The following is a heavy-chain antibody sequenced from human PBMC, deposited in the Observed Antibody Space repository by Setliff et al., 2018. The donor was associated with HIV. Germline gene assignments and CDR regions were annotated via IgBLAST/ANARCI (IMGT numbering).Heavy chain of an antibody. CDR1: GFTFSTHE. Sequence: GGSLRLSCAASGFTFSTHEMNWVRQTPGKGLEWVSYISGSGGSPYYADSVKGRFTISRDNSKNTLYLQMNSLRAEDTAVYYCAKDLVYYDSSGDLDYWGQGTLVTVS. J-gene: IGHJ4*02. V-gene: IGHV3-23*01. D-gene: IGHD3-22*01. CDR2: ISGSGGSP. CDR3: AKDLVYYDSSGDLDY.